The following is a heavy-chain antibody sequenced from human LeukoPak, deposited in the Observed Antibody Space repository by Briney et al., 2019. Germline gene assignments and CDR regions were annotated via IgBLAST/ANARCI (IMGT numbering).Heavy chain of an antibody. J-gene: IGHJ4*02. CDR2: IYYSGST. Sequence: KPSETLSLTCTVSGGPISSHYWSWIRQPPGKGLEWIGYIYYSGSTNYNPSLKSRVTISVDTSKNQFSLKLSSVTAADTAVYYCATGGDSSSYARFDYWGQGTLVTVSS. V-gene: IGHV4-59*11. D-gene: IGHD6-6*01. CDR1: GGPISSHY. CDR3: ATGGDSSSYARFDY.